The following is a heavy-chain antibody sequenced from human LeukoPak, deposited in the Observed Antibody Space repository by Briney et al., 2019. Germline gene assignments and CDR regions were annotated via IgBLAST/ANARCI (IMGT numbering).Heavy chain of an antibody. CDR2: MNPNSDNT. CDR3: ARAVAVLDAFDI. Sequence: GASVKVSCKASGYTFTSYDINWVRQATGQGLEWMGWMNPNSDNTGYAQKFQGRVTITRNTSISTAYMELSSPKSEDTAVYYCARAVAVLDAFDIWGQGTMVTVSS. D-gene: IGHD6-19*01. J-gene: IGHJ3*02. CDR1: GYTFTSYD. V-gene: IGHV1-8*03.